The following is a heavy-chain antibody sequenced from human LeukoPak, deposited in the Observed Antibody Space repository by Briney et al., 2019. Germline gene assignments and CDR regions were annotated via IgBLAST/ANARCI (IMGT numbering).Heavy chain of an antibody. D-gene: IGHD5-18*01. J-gene: IGHJ3*02. CDR1: GYTFTSYY. CDR2: INPSGGST. Sequence: AGPVKVSCKASGYTFTSYYMHWVRQAPGQGLEWMGIINPSGGSTSYAQKFQGRVTMTRDMSTSTVYMELSSLRSEDTAVYYCARGSEGAVDTAPNPLDAFDIWGQGTMVTVSS. CDR3: ARGSEGAVDTAPNPLDAFDI. V-gene: IGHV1-46*01.